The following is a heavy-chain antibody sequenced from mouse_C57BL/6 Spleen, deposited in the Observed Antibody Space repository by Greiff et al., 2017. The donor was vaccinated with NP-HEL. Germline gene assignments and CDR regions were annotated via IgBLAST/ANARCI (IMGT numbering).Heavy chain of an antibody. CDR1: GFTFSSYA. Sequence: DVKLVESGGGLVKPGGSLKLSCAASGFTFSSYAMSWVRQTPEKRLEWVATISDGGSYTYYPDNVKGRFTISKDKSKNNLYLQMSHLKSEDTAMYYCARDNSNYYAMDYWGQGTSVTVSS. J-gene: IGHJ4*01. CDR3: ARDNSNYYAMDY. V-gene: IGHV5-4*01. D-gene: IGHD1-3*01. CDR2: ISDGGSYT.